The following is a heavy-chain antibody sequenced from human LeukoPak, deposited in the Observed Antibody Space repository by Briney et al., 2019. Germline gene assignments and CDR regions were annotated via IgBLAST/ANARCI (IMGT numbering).Heavy chain of an antibody. D-gene: IGHD3-16*02. CDR1: GYSISSGYY. Sequence: SETLSLTCTVSGYSISSGYYWGWIRQPPGKGLEWIGSIYHSGSTNYNPSLKSRVTISVDKSKNQFSLKLSSVTAADTAVYYCARDRRSREYYDYVWGSYRRPYYFDYWGQGTLVTVSS. CDR2: IYHSGST. V-gene: IGHV4-38-2*02. J-gene: IGHJ4*02. CDR3: ARDRRSREYYDYVWGSYRRPYYFDY.